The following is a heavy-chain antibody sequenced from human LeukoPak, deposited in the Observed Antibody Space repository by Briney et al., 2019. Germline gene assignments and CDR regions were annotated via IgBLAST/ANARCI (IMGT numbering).Heavy chain of an antibody. CDR1: GGSISTYY. J-gene: IGHJ2*01. CDR2: NT. Sequence: SETLSLTCTVPGGSISTYYWSWIRQHPGKGLEWIGYNTYYNPSLKSRVTISVDTSKSQFSLKLTSVTAADTAVYYCARAILTPSGFVWHFDLWGRGTLVTVSS. D-gene: IGHD3-3*01. V-gene: IGHV4-59*06. CDR3: ARAILTPSGFVWHFDL.